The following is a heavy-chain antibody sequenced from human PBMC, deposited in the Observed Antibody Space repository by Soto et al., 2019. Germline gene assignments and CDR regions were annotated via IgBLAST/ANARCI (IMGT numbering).Heavy chain of an antibody. CDR3: ARGITMIVASNYYYGMDV. J-gene: IGHJ6*02. D-gene: IGHD3-22*01. V-gene: IGHV1-18*01. Sequence: GASAKVSHQDVCYSFTSYGISWVRQAPGQGLEWMGWISAYNGNTNYAQKLQGRVTMTTDTSTSTAYMELRSLRSDDTAVYYCARGITMIVASNYYYGMDVWGQGTTVTVSS. CDR2: ISAYNGNT. CDR1: CYSFTSYG.